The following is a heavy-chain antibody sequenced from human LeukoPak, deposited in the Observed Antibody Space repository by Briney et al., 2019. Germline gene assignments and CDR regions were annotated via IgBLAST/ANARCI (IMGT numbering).Heavy chain of an antibody. V-gene: IGHV1-2*02. CDR3: ARWRGYYYNYFDY. Sequence: ASVKVSCKASGYTFTGYYMHWVRQAPGQGLEWMGWINPNSGGTSYAQKFQGRVTMTRDTSISTAYMELSRLRSDDTAVYYCARWRGYYYNYFDYWGQGTLVTVSS. CDR1: GYTFTGYY. J-gene: IGHJ4*02. CDR2: INPNSGGT. D-gene: IGHD3-22*01.